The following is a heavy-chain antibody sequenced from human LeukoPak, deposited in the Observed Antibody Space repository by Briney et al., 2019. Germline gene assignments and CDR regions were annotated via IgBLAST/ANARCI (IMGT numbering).Heavy chain of an antibody. CDR3: ARVVDRFDP. CDR1: GGSISSGSYY. J-gene: IGHJ5*02. CDR2: IYTSGST. V-gene: IGHV4-61*02. D-gene: IGHD1-26*01. Sequence: IPSETLSLTCTVSGGSISSGSYYWSWIRQPAGKGLEWIGRIYTSGSTNYNPSLKSRVTISVDTSKNQFSLKLSSVTAADTAVYYCARVVDRFDPWGQGTLVTVSS.